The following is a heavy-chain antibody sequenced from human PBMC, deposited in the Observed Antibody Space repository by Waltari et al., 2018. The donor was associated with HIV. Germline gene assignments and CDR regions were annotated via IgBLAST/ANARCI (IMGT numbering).Heavy chain of an antibody. CDR3: ARHALRVGAAYWNFDL. D-gene: IGHD1-26*01. CDR2: IYYTGRA. J-gene: IGHJ2*01. V-gene: IGHV4-39*01. Sequence: QLQLQESGPGLVKPSEPLSLTCPVSGGSVSSSSYFWGWIRQPPGKGLEWVGRIYYTGRAYYNPSLKSRVTISVDTSKNQFSLKVTSVTAADTAVYYCARHALRVGAAYWNFDLWGRGTLVTVSS. CDR1: GGSVSSSSYF.